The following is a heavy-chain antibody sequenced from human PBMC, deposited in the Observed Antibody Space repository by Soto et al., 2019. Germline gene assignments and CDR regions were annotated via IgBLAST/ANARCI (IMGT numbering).Heavy chain of an antibody. D-gene: IGHD6-13*01. CDR1: GGSISSHH. CDR3: ARGGASSIWLDY. J-gene: IGHJ4*02. CDR2: IHDSGCT. Sequence: QVQLQESGPGLVKPSETLSLTCTVSGGSISSHHWSWIRQPPGKGPECIGSIHDSGCTTYNPSLKSRVTISVDTSKNQFSLSMTSVTAADTAVYYCARGGASSIWLDYWGQGILVTVSS. V-gene: IGHV4-59*11.